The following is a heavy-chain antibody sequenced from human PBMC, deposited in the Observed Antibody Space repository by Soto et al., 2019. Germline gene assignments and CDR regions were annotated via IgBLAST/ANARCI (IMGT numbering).Heavy chain of an antibody. CDR3: AKLAYYHYAMDV. CDR2: ISPKSGDT. Sequence: ASVKVSCKASGYTFTDYYLHWVRQAPGQGLEWMGWISPKSGDTKYAQNFQGRVTMTRDTPIRATYMELSSLTSDDTAVYYCAKLAYYHYAMDVWGQGTTVTVSS. CDR1: GYTFTDYY. V-gene: IGHV1-2*02. J-gene: IGHJ6*02.